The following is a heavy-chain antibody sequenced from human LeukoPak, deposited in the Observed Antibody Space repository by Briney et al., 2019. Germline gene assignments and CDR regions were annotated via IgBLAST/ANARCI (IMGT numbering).Heavy chain of an antibody. CDR1: GYTLTELS. Sequence: ASVKVSCKVSGYTLTELSMHWVRQAPGKGLEWMGGFDPEDGEIIYAQKFQGRVTMTEDTSTDTAYMELSSLRSEDTAVYYCATSLIHGYYFDYWGQGTLVTVSS. CDR2: FDPEDGEI. V-gene: IGHV1-24*01. CDR3: ATSLIHGYYFDY. J-gene: IGHJ4*02. D-gene: IGHD2-21*01.